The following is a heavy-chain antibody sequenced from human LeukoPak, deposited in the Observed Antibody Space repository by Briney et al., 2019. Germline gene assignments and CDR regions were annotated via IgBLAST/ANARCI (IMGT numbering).Heavy chain of an antibody. J-gene: IGHJ3*01. CDR2: IYSGGST. V-gene: IGHV3-66*01. CDR3: AGERGYDSSGYYPIM. D-gene: IGHD3-22*01. Sequence: GGSLRLSCAASGFTFSRYAMSWVRQAPGKGLEWVSVIYSGGSTYYADSVKGRFTISRDNSKNTLYLQMNSLRAEDTAVYYCAGERGYDSSGYYPIMWGQGTMVTVSS. CDR1: GFTFSRYA.